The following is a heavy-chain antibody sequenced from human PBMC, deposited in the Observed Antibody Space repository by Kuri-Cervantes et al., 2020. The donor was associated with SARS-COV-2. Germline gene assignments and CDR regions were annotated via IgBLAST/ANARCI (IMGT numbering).Heavy chain of an antibody. V-gene: IGHV3-48*01. J-gene: IGHJ4*02. CDR2: ISSSSSTI. CDR3: AKDSGSYDVDY. D-gene: IGHD1-26*01. Sequence: ETLSLTCAASGFTFSSYSMNWVRQAPGKGLEWVSYISSSSSTIYYADSVKGRFAISRDNAKNSLYLQMNSLRAEDTAVYYCAKDSGSYDVDYWGQGTLVTVSS. CDR1: GFTFSSYS.